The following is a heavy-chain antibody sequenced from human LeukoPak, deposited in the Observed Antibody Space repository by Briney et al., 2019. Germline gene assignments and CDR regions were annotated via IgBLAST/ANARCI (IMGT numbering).Heavy chain of an antibody. D-gene: IGHD3-10*01. CDR1: GFTFSSCA. V-gene: IGHV3-23*01. Sequence: PGGSLRLFCAASGFTFSSCAMSWVRQAPGKGLEWVSSIFGSGAGTYFADSVKGRFTISRDNSKNTLYLQMNSLRAEDTAVYYCAKDLISPRSAGSSEKLDYWGQGTLVTVSS. CDR3: AKDLISPRSAGSSEKLDY. CDR2: IFGSGAGT. J-gene: IGHJ4*02.